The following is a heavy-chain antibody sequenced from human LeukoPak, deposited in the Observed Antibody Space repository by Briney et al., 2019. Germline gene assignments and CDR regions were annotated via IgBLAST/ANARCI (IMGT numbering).Heavy chain of an antibody. V-gene: IGHV1-46*01. CDR2: ISPGTGGT. CDR3: ARDVMSPDTVMFKYFSYYMDV. Sequence: GASVKVSCKSSGYTFTDYYVHWVRQAPGQGLEWMGMISPGTGGTTDAQTFQDRVTLTRDMSTTTVYMEMRSLRFEDTAVYYCARDVMSPDTVMFKYFSYYMDVWGKGTTVTVSS. J-gene: IGHJ6*03. D-gene: IGHD5-18*01. CDR1: GYTFTDYY.